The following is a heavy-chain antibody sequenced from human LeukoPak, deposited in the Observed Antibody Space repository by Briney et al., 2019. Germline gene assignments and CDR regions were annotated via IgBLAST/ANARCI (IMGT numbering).Heavy chain of an antibody. CDR3: ATGFVGGAPVY. Sequence: GGSLRPSCAASGFTFNDYVMHWVRQAPGKGLEWVSLIRGDGGSTYYADSVKGRFSISRDNSKNSLYLQMNGLRTEDTVLYYCATGFVGGAPVYWGQGTLVTVSS. J-gene: IGHJ4*02. V-gene: IGHV3-43*02. CDR1: GFTFNDYV. CDR2: IRGDGGST. D-gene: IGHD1-26*01.